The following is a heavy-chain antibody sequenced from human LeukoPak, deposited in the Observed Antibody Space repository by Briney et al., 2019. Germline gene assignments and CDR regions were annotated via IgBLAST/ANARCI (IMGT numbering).Heavy chain of an antibody. D-gene: IGHD3-10*01. V-gene: IGHV3-30-3*01. Sequence: PGGSLRLSCAASGFTFDDYAMHWVRQAPGKGLEWVAVISYDGSNKYYADSVKGRFTISRDNSKNTLYLQMNSLRAEDTAVYYCARGLDYYGSGSYFYHYGMDVWGQGTTVTVSS. J-gene: IGHJ6*02. CDR3: ARGLDYYGSGSYFYHYGMDV. CDR2: ISYDGSNK. CDR1: GFTFDDYA.